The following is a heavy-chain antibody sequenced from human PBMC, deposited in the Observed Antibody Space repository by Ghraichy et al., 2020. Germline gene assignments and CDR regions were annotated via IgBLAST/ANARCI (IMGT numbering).Heavy chain of an antibody. CDR2: INHSGST. J-gene: IGHJ5*02. CDR3: ARGGPLRYFDWHPKYNWFDP. V-gene: IGHV4-34*01. D-gene: IGHD3-9*01. Sequence: SETLSLTCAVYGGSFSGYYWSWIRQPPGKGLEWIGEINHSGSTNYNPSLKSRVTISVDTSKNQFSLKLSSVTAADTAVYYCARGGPLRYFDWHPKYNWFDPWGQGTLVTVSS. CDR1: GGSFSGYY.